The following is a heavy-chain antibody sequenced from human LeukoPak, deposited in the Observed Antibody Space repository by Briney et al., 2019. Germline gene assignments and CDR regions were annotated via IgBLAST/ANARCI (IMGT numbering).Heavy chain of an antibody. CDR1: GFTFKLYA. CDR3: AKDPRVGSRVATPCH. V-gene: IGHV3-23*01. D-gene: IGHD5-24*01. Sequence: PGGSLRLSCEASGFTFKLYAMNWVRQAPGKGLEWVSSISGFGTDTCYADSVKGRFTLSRDNSKSTLYLQMNSLRAEDTAVYYCAKDPRVGSRVATPCHWGQGTLVTVSS. J-gene: IGHJ4*02. CDR2: ISGFGTDT.